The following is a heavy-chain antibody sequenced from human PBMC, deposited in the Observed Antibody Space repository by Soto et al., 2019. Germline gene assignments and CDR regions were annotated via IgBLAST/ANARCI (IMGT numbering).Heavy chain of an antibody. J-gene: IGHJ4*02. Sequence: GGSLRLSCAASGFTFSDYYMSWIRQAPGKGQEWVSYINSRSSSTNYADSVKGRFTISRDNAKNLLYLQMSSLTVEDTAVYYCVKGRNWASGSDYRGQGTLVTVSS. CDR3: VKGRNWASGSDY. V-gene: IGHV3-11*05. CDR1: GFTFSDYY. D-gene: IGHD7-27*01. CDR2: INSRSSST.